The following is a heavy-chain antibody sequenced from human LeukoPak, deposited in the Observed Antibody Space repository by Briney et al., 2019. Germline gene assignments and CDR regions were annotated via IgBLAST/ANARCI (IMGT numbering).Heavy chain of an antibody. D-gene: IGHD1-7*01. V-gene: IGHV3-23*01. CDR1: GLTFSSYA. J-gene: IGHJ4*02. CDR2: ISGSGGST. Sequence: GGSLRLSCAASGLTFSSYAMSWVRQAPGKGLEWVSAISGSGGSTYYADSVKGRFTISRDNSKNTLYLQMNSLRAEDTAVYYCAKGWYNWNYPLDYWGQGTLVTVSS. CDR3: AKGWYNWNYPLDY.